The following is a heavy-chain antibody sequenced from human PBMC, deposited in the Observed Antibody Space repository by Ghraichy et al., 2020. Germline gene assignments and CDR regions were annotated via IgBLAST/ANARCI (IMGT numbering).Heavy chain of an antibody. J-gene: IGHJ6*02. CDR1: GFTFSDYY. Sequence: GGSLRLSCAASGFTFSDYYMSWIRQAPGKGLEWVSYISSSGSTIYYADSVKGRFTISRDNAKNSLYLQMNSLRAEDTAVYYCARGPQNVLRFLEWLLSDYYYGMDVWGQGTTVTVSS. CDR2: ISSSGSTI. D-gene: IGHD3-3*01. CDR3: ARGPQNVLRFLEWLLSDYYYGMDV. V-gene: IGHV3-11*04.